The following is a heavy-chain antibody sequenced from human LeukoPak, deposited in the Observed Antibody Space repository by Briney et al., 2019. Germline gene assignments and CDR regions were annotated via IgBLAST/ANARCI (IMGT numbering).Heavy chain of an antibody. J-gene: IGHJ4*02. CDR2: IYHSGST. D-gene: IGHD2-2*02. Sequence: SETLSLTCAVSGGSISSGGYYWSWIRQPPGKGLEWIGYIYHSGSTYYNPSLKSRVTISVDRSKNQFSLKLSSVTAADTAVYYCARARGVVVVPAAIRHTYYFDYWGQGTLVTVSS. CDR1: GGSISSGGYY. V-gene: IGHV4-30-2*01. CDR3: ARARGVVVVPAAIRHTYYFDY.